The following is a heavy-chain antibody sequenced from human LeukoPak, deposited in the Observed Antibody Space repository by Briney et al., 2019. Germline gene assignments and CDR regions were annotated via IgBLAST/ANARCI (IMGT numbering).Heavy chain of an antibody. V-gene: IGHV4-59*04. CDR2: IYYSGST. Sequence: PSETLSLTCTVSGDSISSYYWSWIRQPPGKGLESIGYIYYSGSTYYNPSLKSRVTISVDTSKNQFSLKLSSVTAADMAVYYCARQGRGSYQPLDYWGQGTLVTVSS. CDR3: ARQGRGSYQPLDY. CDR1: GDSISSYY. D-gene: IGHD1-26*01. J-gene: IGHJ4*02.